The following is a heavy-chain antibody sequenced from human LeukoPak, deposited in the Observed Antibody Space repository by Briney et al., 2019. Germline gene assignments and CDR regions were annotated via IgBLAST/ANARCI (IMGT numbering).Heavy chain of an antibody. CDR1: GGTFSSYA. V-gene: IGHV1-69*04. Sequence: SVKVSCKASGGTFSSYAISWVRQAPGQGLEWMGRIIPILGIANYAQKFQGRVTITADKSTSTAYMELSSLRSEDTAVYYCARGRNYDFWSGYYPNFDYWGQGTLVTVSS. CDR2: IIPILGIA. D-gene: IGHD3-3*01. CDR3: ARGRNYDFWSGYYPNFDY. J-gene: IGHJ4*02.